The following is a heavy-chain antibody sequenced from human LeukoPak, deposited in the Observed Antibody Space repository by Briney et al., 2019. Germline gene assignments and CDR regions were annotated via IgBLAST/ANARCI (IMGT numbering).Heavy chain of an antibody. J-gene: IGHJ3*02. CDR2: ISYDGSNK. D-gene: IGHD3-3*01. Sequence: GGSLRLSCAASGFTFSSYAMHWVRQAPGKGLEWVAVISYDGSNKYYADSVKGRSTISRDNSKNTLYLQMNSLRAEDTAVYYCARDPGVLRFLEWSDAFDIWGQGTMVTVPS. CDR3: ARDPGVLRFLEWSDAFDI. V-gene: IGHV3-30-3*01. CDR1: GFTFSSYA.